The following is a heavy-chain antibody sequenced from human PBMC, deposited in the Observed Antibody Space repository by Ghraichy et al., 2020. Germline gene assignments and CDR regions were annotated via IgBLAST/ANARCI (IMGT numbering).Heavy chain of an antibody. J-gene: IGHJ5*02. CDR3: ARGRSTMVRGVIMRRGNWFDP. Sequence: SETLSLTCAVYGGSFSGYYWSWIRQPPGKGLEWIGEINHSGSTNYNPSLKSRVTISVDTSKNRFSLKLSSVTAADTAVYYCARGRSTMVRGVIMRRGNWFDPWGQGTLVTVSS. CDR1: GGSFSGYY. V-gene: IGHV4-34*01. D-gene: IGHD3-10*01. CDR2: INHSGST.